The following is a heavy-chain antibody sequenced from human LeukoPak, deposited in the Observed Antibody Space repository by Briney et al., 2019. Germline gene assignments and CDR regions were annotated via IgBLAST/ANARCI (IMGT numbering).Heavy chain of an antibody. CDR3: AKDQGSGLGSYSWGYFDY. CDR2: TSSSDDGK. V-gene: IGHV3-23*01. D-gene: IGHD3-10*01. J-gene: IGHJ4*02. Sequence: PGGSLRLSCAASGFTFSNYAMSWVRRAPGKGLEWVSATSSSDDGKYYADSVRGRFTISRDNSRNTMYLQMNSLRAEDAAVYYCAKDQGSGLGSYSWGYFDYWGRGTLVTVSS. CDR1: GFTFSNYA.